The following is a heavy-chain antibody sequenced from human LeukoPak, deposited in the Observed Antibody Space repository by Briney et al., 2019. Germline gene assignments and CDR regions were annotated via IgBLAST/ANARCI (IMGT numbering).Heavy chain of an antibody. Sequence: PGGSLRLSCAASGFTVSSNYMSWVRQAPGKGLEWVSVIYSGGSTYYADSVKGRFTISRDNAKNTLYLQMNSLRAEDTAVYYCARDRPDFWSGYYPSGDYYYYMDVWGKGTTVTVSS. CDR2: IYSGGST. J-gene: IGHJ6*03. D-gene: IGHD3-3*01. CDR1: GFTVSSNY. CDR3: ARDRPDFWSGYYPSGDYYYYMDV. V-gene: IGHV3-66*01.